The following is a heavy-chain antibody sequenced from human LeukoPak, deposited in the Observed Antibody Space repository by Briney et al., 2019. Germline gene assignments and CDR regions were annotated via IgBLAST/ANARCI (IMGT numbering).Heavy chain of an antibody. D-gene: IGHD6-19*01. CDR1: GGSISSYY. CDR2: IYYSGST. V-gene: IGHV4-59*08. Sequence: SETLSLTCTVSGGSISSYYWSWIRQPPGKGLEWIGYIYYSGSTYYNPSLKSRVTISVDTSKNQFSLKLSSVTAADTAVYYCARGTSSGWYYYWGQGTLVTVSS. CDR3: ARGTSSGWYYY. J-gene: IGHJ4*02.